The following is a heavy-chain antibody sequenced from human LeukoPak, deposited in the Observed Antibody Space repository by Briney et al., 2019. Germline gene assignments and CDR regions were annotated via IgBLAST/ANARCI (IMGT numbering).Heavy chain of an antibody. Sequence: GGSLRLSCAASGFTFSSYWMLWVRQAPGKGLVWVSRINSDGSTTNYADSVRGRFTISRDNAQNTLYLQMTSLGAEDTAMYYCARNRNNFDYWGQGTLVTVSS. J-gene: IGHJ4*02. CDR3: ARNRNNFDY. CDR2: INSDGSTT. V-gene: IGHV3-74*01. CDR1: GFTFSSYW.